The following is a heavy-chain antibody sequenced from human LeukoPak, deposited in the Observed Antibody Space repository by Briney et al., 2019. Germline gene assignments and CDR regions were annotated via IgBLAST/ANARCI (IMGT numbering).Heavy chain of an antibody. CDR3: ARVYQLVSWY. Sequence: PGGSLRLSCAASGFTFSDYWMSWVRQAPGKGLEWVANINQDGSETYYVDSVEGRFTISRDNAKNSLFLQMSSLRAEDTAVYYCARVYQLVSWYWGQGTLVTVSS. J-gene: IGHJ4*02. D-gene: IGHD6-13*01. CDR1: GFTFSDYW. CDR2: INQDGSET. V-gene: IGHV3-7*01.